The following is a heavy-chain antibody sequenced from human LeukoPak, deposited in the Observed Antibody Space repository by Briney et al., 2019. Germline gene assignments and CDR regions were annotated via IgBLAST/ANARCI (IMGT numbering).Heavy chain of an antibody. Sequence: GGSLGLSCAASGFTFSSYSMNWVRQAPGKGLEWVSSISNSSSYIYYADSVKGRFTISRDNAKNSLYLQMNSLRAEDTAVYYCARGTAGGVINWGTDYWGQGTLVTVSS. D-gene: IGHD3-16*02. J-gene: IGHJ4*02. V-gene: IGHV3-21*01. CDR3: ARGTAGGVINWGTDY. CDR1: GFTFSSYS. CDR2: ISNSSSYI.